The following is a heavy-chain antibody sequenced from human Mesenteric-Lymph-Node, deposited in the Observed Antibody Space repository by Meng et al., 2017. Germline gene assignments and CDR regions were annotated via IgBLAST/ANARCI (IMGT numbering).Heavy chain of an antibody. CDR1: GFTFSSYS. V-gene: IGHV3-21*01. CDR2: ISSSSSYR. CDR3: ARVLLVQKQWPGSGEAFDI. Sequence: GESLKLSCEASGFTFSSYSMHGVRHPPGNGLGWVSSISSSSSYRHQADSVTGRFTIPRDNAKHSLYLQMNSLRAEDTAVYYCARVLLVQKQWPGSGEAFDIWGQGTMVTVSS. D-gene: IGHD6-19*01. J-gene: IGHJ3*02.